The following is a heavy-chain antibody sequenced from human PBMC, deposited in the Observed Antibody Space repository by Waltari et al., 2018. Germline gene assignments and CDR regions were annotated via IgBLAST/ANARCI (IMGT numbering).Heavy chain of an antibody. CDR2: IYSGGST. CDR3: AREGSVGLAPPSPYYFDY. J-gene: IGHJ4*02. Sequence: EVQLVEFGGGLIQPGGSLRLSCAASGFTVSSNYMSWVRQAPGKGLEWVSVIYSGGSTYDTNSVKGRFTISRDNSKNTLYLQMNSLRAEDTAVYYCAREGSVGLAPPSPYYFDYWGQGTLVTVSS. CDR1: GFTVSSNY. V-gene: IGHV3-53*01. D-gene: IGHD6-19*01.